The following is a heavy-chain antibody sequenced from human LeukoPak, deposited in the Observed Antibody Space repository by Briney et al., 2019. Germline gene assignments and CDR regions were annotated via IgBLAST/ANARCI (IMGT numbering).Heavy chain of an antibody. J-gene: IGHJ6*02. D-gene: IGHD2/OR15-2a*01. CDR2: ISSSGGTI. CDR1: GFTFSSYE. Sequence: HPGGSLRLSCAASGFTFSSYEMNWVRQAPGKGLEWVSYISSSGGTIYYADSVKGRFTISRDNAKNSLYLQMNSLRAEDTAVYYCARDGFFEYYYYGMDVWGQGTTVTVSS. CDR3: ARDGFFEYYYYGMDV. V-gene: IGHV3-48*03.